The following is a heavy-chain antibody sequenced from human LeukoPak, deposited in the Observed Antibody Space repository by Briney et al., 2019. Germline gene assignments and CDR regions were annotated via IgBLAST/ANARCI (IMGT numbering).Heavy chain of an antibody. Sequence: GGSLRLSCAASGFTFSGYLMHWVRQAPGKGLVWVSRINSDGSSRTYADFVKGRFTISRDNAKNMVFLQMNSLRPDDTAVYYCAREPRHWGRGILVTVSS. D-gene: IGHD6-6*01. V-gene: IGHV3-74*03. CDR3: AREPRH. CDR2: INSDGSSR. CDR1: GFTFSGYL. J-gene: IGHJ4*02.